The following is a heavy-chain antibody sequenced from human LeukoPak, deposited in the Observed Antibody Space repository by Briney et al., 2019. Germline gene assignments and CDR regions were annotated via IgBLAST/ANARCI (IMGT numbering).Heavy chain of an antibody. CDR2: IRSSGDTT. V-gene: IGHV3-64D*06. CDR3: VRGTYTADY. CDR1: GFPFSHYA. J-gene: IGHJ4*02. Sequence: GGSLRLSCSASGFPFSHYAMHWVRQAPGKGLEYVSAIRSSGDTTYYADSVKGRFTISRDNSKNTLYLQVGSLRGEDTAVYYCVRGTYTADYWGQGTLVTVSS.